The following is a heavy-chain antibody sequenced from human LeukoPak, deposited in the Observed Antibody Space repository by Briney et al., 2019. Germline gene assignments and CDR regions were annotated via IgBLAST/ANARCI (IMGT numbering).Heavy chain of an antibody. CDR2: ISYDGSNK. Sequence: PGGSLRLSCAASGFTFSSYAMHWVRQAPGKGLEWVAVISYDGSNKYYADSVKGRFTISRDNAKKSLYLQMNSLRAEDTAVYYCARAYYDSSGYYYVYFDYWGQGTLVTVSS. J-gene: IGHJ4*02. CDR3: ARAYYDSSGYYYVYFDY. CDR1: GFTFSSYA. V-gene: IGHV3-30*04. D-gene: IGHD3-22*01.